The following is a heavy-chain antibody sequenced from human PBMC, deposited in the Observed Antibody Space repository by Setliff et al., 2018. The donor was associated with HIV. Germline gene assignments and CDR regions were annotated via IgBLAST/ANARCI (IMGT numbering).Heavy chain of an antibody. CDR1: GDSFSSNTNH. D-gene: IGHD6-13*01. J-gene: IGHJ4*02. CDR3: ARHPRGSIAAAASSFDY. V-gene: IGHV4-39*01. Sequence: SETLSLTCTVSGDSFSSNTNHWGWIRQPPGKGLEWIGNIFHSGTTYYNPSLKSRVTISVDTSKNLFSLNLTSVPAADTAVYYCARHPRGSIAAAASSFDYWGQGTLVTVSS. CDR2: IFHSGTT.